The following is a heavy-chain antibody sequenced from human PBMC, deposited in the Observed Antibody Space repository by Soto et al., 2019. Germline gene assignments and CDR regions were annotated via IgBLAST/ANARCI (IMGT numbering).Heavy chain of an antibody. V-gene: IGHV1-18*01. J-gene: IGHJ5*02. CDR3: ARASGSLYRFDP. CDR2: ISAYNGNT. D-gene: IGHD1-26*01. CDR1: GLAFESCC. Sequence: SVKVTWEECGLAFESCCRWWVRQAPGQGLEWMGWISAYNGNTNYAQKLQGRVTMTTDTSTSTAYMELRSLRSDDTAVYYCARASGSLYRFDPWGQGTLVTVSS.